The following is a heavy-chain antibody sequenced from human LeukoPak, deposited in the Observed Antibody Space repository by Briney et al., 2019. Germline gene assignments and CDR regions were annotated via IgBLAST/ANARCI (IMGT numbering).Heavy chain of an antibody. D-gene: IGHD1-7*01. Sequence: PGGSLRLSCTASGFTFGDYAMSWVRQAPGKGLEWVGFIRSKAYGGTTEYAASVKGRFTISRDDSKGIAYLQMNSLKTEDTAVYYCTRKDNWNYAFDYWGQGTLVTVSS. CDR2: IRSKAYGGTT. CDR3: TRKDNWNYAFDY. CDR1: GFTFGDYA. J-gene: IGHJ4*02. V-gene: IGHV3-49*04.